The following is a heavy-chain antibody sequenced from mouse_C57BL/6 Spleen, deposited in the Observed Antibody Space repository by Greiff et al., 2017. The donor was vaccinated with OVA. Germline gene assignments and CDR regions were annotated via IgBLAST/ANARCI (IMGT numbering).Heavy chain of an antibody. J-gene: IGHJ2*01. D-gene: IGHD1-1*01. V-gene: IGHV1-82*01. CDR3: AREIPNYYVSSSFDY. CDR2: IYPGDGDT. Sequence: QVQLQQSGPELVKPGASVKISCKASGYAFSSSWMNWVKQRPGKGLEWIGRIYPGDGDTNYNGKFKGKATLTADKSSSTAYMQLSSRTSEDSAVYFCAREIPNYYVSSSFDYWGQGTTLTVSS. CDR1: GYAFSSSW.